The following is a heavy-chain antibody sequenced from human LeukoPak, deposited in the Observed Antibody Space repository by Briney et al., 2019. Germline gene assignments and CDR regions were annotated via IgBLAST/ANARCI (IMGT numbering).Heavy chain of an antibody. Sequence: GGSLRLSCAASGITFNNYWLHWVRQAPGKGLVRVSRIDTDGSGTIYADSVKGRFTISRDNAKNTLYLQMTSLRAEDTAVYYCASDPLTHDAFDIWGQGTMVTVSS. J-gene: IGHJ3*02. V-gene: IGHV3-74*01. CDR2: IDTDGSGT. CDR1: GITFNNYW. CDR3: ASDPLTHDAFDI.